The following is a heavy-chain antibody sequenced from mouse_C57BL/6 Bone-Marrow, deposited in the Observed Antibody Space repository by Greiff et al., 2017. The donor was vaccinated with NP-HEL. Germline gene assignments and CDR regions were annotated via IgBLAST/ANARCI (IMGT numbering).Heavy chain of an antibody. D-gene: IGHD2-5*01. J-gene: IGHJ4*01. Sequence: EVKLLESGGGLVQPGESLKLSCESNEYEFPSPDMSWVRKTPEKRLELVAAINSDGGSTYYPDTMERRFIISRDNTKKTLYLQMSSLRSEDTALYYCARHAYYSNYDAMDYWGQGTSVTVSS. CDR2: INSDGGST. V-gene: IGHV5-2*01. CDR1: EYEFPSPD. CDR3: ARHAYYSNYDAMDY.